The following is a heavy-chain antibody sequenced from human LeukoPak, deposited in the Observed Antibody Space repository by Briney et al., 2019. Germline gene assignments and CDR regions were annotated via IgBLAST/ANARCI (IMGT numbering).Heavy chain of an antibody. CDR1: GGTFSSYA. V-gene: IGHV1-69*06. CDR3: ARILRQQLVFDP. J-gene: IGHJ5*02. D-gene: IGHD6-13*01. Sequence: ASVKVSCKASGGTFSSYAISWVRQAPGQGLEWMGGIIPIFGTANYAQKFQGRVTITADKSTSTAYMELSSLRSDDTAVYYCARILRQQLVFDPWGQGTLVTVSS. CDR2: IIPIFGTA.